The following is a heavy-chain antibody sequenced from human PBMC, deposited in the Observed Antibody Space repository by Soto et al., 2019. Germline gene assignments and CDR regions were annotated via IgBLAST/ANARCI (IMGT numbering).Heavy chain of an antibody. CDR2: ISGSGGST. V-gene: IGHV3-23*01. CDR1: GFTFRRYA. D-gene: IGHD1-7*01. CDR3: AKDNNWNYVGVVDY. Sequence: GGSLRLSCAASGFTFRRYAMSWVRQATGKGMEWVSAISGSGGSTYYADSVKGRFTISRDNSKSTLYLQMNSLRAEDTPVYYCAKDNNWNYVGVVDYWGQGTLVTVSS. J-gene: IGHJ4*02.